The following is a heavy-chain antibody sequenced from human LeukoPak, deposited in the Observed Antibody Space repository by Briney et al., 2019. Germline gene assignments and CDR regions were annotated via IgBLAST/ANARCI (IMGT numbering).Heavy chain of an antibody. J-gene: IGHJ4*02. CDR3: ARMADWPWAYFDY. CDR1: GYSITSGYY. V-gene: IGHV4-38-2*01. Sequence: SETLSLTCAVSGYSITSGYYWGWIRQPPGKALEWITSMYHSGNTYYNPSLKSRFTISIDTSKKQFSLKLSSVTAADTAVYYCARMADWPWAYFDYWGQGNLVTVSS. CDR2: MYHSGNT. D-gene: IGHD3-9*01.